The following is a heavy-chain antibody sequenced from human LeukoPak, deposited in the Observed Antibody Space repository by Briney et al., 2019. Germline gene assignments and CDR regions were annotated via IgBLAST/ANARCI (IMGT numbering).Heavy chain of an antibody. V-gene: IGHV3-9*01. Sequence: GGSLRLSCAASGFSFSRNGMHWVRQAPGKGLEWVSGISWNSGSIGYADSVKGRFTISRDNAQNSLYLQMNSLRAEDTALYYCAKDGQPYYYGSGSYYFNWFDPWGQGTLVTVSS. J-gene: IGHJ5*02. CDR3: AKDGQPYYYGSGSYYFNWFDP. D-gene: IGHD3-10*01. CDR2: ISWNSGSI. CDR1: GFSFSRNG.